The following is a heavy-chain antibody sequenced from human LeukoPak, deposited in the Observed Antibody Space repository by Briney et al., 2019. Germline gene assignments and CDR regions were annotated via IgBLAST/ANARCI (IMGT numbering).Heavy chain of an antibody. J-gene: IGHJ4*02. V-gene: IGHV3-30*03. Sequence: GGSLRLSCAASGFTFSKYGMHWVRQAPGKGLEWVAVISYDRSNKYYADSVKGRFTISRDNSKNTLYLQMNSLRAEDTAVYYCVRDWQWLVKSGNIDYWGQGTLVTVSS. CDR2: ISYDRSNK. D-gene: IGHD6-19*01. CDR1: GFTFSKYG. CDR3: VRDWQWLVKSGNIDY.